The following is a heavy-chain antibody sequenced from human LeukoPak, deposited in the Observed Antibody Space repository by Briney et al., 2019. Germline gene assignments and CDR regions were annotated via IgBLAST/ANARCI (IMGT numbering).Heavy chain of an antibody. J-gene: IGHJ4*02. CDR1: GFTFSSYG. CDR2: ISYDGSNK. D-gene: IGHD2-21*02. V-gene: IGHV3-30*18. Sequence: PGTSLRLSCAASGFTFSSYGMHWVRQAPGKGLEWVAVISYDGSNKYYADSVKGRFTISRDNSKNTLYLQMNSLRAEDTAVYYCAKDGGDRIPDYWGQGTLVTVSS. CDR3: AKDGGDRIPDY.